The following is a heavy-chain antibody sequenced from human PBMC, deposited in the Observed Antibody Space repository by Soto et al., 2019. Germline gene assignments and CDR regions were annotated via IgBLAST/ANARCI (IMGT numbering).Heavy chain of an antibody. Sequence: SETLSLTCTVSGGSISGYYWSWLRQPPGKGLEWIGYIYSIGSTNYNPSLRSRVTISVDKSKNQFSLKLSSVTAADTAVYYCAREGRLSNYYYYGMDVWGQGTTVIVS. CDR3: AREGRLSNYYYYGMDV. CDR1: GGSISGYY. J-gene: IGHJ6*02. CDR2: IYSIGST. V-gene: IGHV4-59*12. D-gene: IGHD2-15*01.